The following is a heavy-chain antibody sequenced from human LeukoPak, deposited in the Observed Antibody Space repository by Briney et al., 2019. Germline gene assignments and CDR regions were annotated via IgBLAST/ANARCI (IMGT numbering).Heavy chain of an antibody. CDR2: INHSGST. CDR3: ARVQKAYSYGLFDY. D-gene: IGHD5-18*01. Sequence: SETLSLTCAVYGGSFSGYYWSWIRQPPGKGLEWIGEINHSGSTNYNPSLKSRVTISVDTSKNQFSLKLSSVTAADTAVYYCARVQKAYSYGLFDYWGQGTLVTVSS. V-gene: IGHV4-34*01. CDR1: GGSFSGYY. J-gene: IGHJ4*02.